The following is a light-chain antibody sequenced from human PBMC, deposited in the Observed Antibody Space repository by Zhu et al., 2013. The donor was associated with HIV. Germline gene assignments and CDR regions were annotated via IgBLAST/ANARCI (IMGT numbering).Light chain of an antibody. Sequence: EIVLTQSPGTLSLSPGERATLSCRASQSVAGSYLAWYQQKPGQAPRLLIYGASSRATGIPDRFSGSGSGTDFTLTISSLQSEDFAVYYCQQYNNWPPCSFGQGTKLEIK. CDR2: GAS. J-gene: IGKJ2*04. CDR3: QQYNNWPPCS. CDR1: QSVAGSY. V-gene: IGKV3-20*01.